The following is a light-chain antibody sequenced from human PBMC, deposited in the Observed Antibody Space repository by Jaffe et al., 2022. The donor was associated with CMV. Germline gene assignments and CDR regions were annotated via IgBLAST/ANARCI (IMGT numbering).Light chain of an antibody. CDR2: QDM. J-gene: IGLJ2*01. CDR1: KLGDKY. V-gene: IGLV3-1*01. CDR3: QVWDRSTAVV. Sequence: SYDLTQPPSVSVSPGQTASITCSGDKLGDKYVCWYQQKPGQSPVLVIYQDMKRPSGIPERFSGSNSGNTATLTISGAQAMDEADYYCQVWDRSTAVVFGGGTKVTVL.